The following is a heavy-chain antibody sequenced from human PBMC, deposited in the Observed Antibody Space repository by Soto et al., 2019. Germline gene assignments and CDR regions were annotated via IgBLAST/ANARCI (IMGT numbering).Heavy chain of an antibody. CDR1: GFNLGDYA. D-gene: IGHD2-15*01. CDR3: ARDLYSFFRIREFDY. V-gene: IGHV3-49*04. CDR2: IRSKGHGGTT. Sequence: PGGSLRLSCTASGFNLGDYAMGWVRQAPGKGLEWVAYIRSKGHGGTTEYAASVRGRFTISRDVSETIAYLQMDSLKTEDTAVYYCARDLYSFFRIREFDYSGQGAQVTVSS. J-gene: IGHJ4*02.